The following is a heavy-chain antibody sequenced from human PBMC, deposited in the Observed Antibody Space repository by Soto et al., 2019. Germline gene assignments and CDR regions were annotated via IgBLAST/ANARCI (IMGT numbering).Heavy chain of an antibody. CDR1: GFTFSSYA. Sequence: GGSLRLSCAASGFTFSSYAMSWVRQAPGKGLEWVSAISGSGGSTYYADSVKGRFTISRDNSKNTLYLQMNSLRAEDTAVYYCAKDPYDSSGYYWDYWGQGTLVTVSS. CDR3: AKDPYDSSGYYWDY. V-gene: IGHV3-23*01. D-gene: IGHD3-22*01. J-gene: IGHJ4*02. CDR2: ISGSGGST.